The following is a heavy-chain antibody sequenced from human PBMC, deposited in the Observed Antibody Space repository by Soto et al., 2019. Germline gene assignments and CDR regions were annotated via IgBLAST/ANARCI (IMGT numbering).Heavy chain of an antibody. J-gene: IGHJ5*02. CDR2: INHSGST. V-gene: IGHV4-34*01. CDR1: GGSFSGYY. CDR3: VLRSWYFDWFDP. Sequence: SETLSLTCAGYGGSFSGYYWSCIRQPPGKGLEWIGEINHSGSTNYNPSLKSRVTISVDTSKNQFSLKLSSVTAADTGVYYCVLRSWYFDWFDPWGQGTLVTVS. D-gene: IGHD6-13*01.